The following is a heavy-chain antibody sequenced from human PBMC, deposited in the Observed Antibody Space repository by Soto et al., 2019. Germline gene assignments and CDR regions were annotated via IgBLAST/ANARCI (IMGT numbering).Heavy chain of an antibody. D-gene: IGHD4-17*01. Sequence: ASVKVSCKATGYTFTAYAMHWVRQAPGQGLEWMGWINPSSGSTNYAQKFQGRVTMTRDTSTSTVYMELSSLRSEDTAVYYCARVGTTVTTHGFDPWGQGTLVTVSS. CDR3: ARVGTTVTTHGFDP. CDR2: INPSSGST. V-gene: IGHV1-2*02. J-gene: IGHJ5*02. CDR1: GYTFTAYA.